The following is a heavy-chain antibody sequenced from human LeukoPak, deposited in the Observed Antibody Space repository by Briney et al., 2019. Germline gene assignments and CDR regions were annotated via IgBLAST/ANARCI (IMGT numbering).Heavy chain of an antibody. CDR2: ISYDGSNK. D-gene: IGHD6-19*01. V-gene: IGHV3-30*18. CDR1: GFTFSSYG. J-gene: IGHJ4*02. Sequence: PGGSLRLSCAASGFTFSSYGMHWVRQAPGKGLEWVAVISYDGSNKYYADSVKGRFTISRDNSKNTLYLQMNSLRAEDTAMYYCAKDLFEVAVAGRDSDYWGQGTLVTVSS. CDR3: AKDLFEVAVAGRDSDY.